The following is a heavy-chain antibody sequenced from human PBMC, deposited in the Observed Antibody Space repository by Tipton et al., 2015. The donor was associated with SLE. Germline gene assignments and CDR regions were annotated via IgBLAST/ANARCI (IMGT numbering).Heavy chain of an antibody. D-gene: IGHD6-13*01. J-gene: IGHJ4*02. CDR1: FGSISSYY. V-gene: IGHV4-4*07. Sequence: TLSLTCTVSFGSISSYYWNWIRQPAGKGLEWIGRIYTSGSSNYNPSLRSRITMSVDTSTNHFSLKLNSVTAADTAVYYCARGGSTALYHFDSWGQGTLVTVSS. CDR2: IYTSGSS. CDR3: ARGGSTALYHFDS.